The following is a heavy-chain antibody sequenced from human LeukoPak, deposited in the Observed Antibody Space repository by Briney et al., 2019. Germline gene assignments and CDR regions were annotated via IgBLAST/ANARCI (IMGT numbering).Heavy chain of an antibody. J-gene: IGHJ4*02. D-gene: IGHD2-2*01. V-gene: IGHV1-18*01. Sequence: ASVKVSCKASGYTFTSYGISWVRQAPGQGLEWMGWISAYNGNTNYAQKLQGRVTMTTDTSTSTAYMELRSLRSDDTAVYYCASSNAYCSSTSCPRLFDYWGQGTLVTVSS. CDR1: GYTFTSYG. CDR2: ISAYNGNT. CDR3: ASSNAYCSSTSCPRLFDY.